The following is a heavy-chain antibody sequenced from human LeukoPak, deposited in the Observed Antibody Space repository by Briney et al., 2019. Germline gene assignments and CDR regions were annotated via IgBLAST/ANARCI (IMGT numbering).Heavy chain of an antibody. CDR3: ARGYNSGGASYTAGYLPH. CDR2: MRPNSGET. D-gene: IGHD2-15*01. Sequence: ASVKVSCKASGYTFTNFEINWVRQVAGQGLEWMGWMRPNSGETVNVQKFQGRVSMTRDISTSTAYMELTGLRSDDTAVYFCARGYNSGGASYTAGYLPHWGQGTLVTVSS. CDR1: GYTFTNFE. J-gene: IGHJ1*01. V-gene: IGHV1-8*02.